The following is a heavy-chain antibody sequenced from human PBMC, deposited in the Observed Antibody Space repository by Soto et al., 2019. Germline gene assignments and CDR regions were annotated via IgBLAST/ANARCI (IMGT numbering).Heavy chain of an antibody. CDR3: ARGMRGINLYYFCCMDF. Sequence: GVSLSLSCSASGFTFSSNAMTWARRAPGKGLGWVAGISGSGGSTFYAASVRGRFTISRDNSRNTLYLEMNTLRPEDTGLYYCARGMRGINLYYFCCMDFWCQGISVTV. CDR1: GFTFSSNA. J-gene: IGHJ6*02. CDR2: ISGSGGST. V-gene: IGHV3-23*01. D-gene: IGHD3-10*01.